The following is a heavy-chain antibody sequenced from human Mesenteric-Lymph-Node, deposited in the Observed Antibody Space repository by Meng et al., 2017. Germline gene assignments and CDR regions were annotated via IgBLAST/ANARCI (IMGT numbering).Heavy chain of an antibody. CDR1: GGSFSGYY. CDR2: TYYSANT. D-gene: IGHD2-15*01. CDR3: ARVIRGTVVTATDAFDI. Sequence: SETLSLTCGVYGGSFSGYYWSWIRQPPGKGLEWIGDTYYSANTIYNTSLKSRVTISVDTSKNQISLKLNSVTAADTAMYYCARVIRGTVVTATDAFDIWGQGTMVTVSS. J-gene: IGHJ3*02. V-gene: IGHV4-34*01.